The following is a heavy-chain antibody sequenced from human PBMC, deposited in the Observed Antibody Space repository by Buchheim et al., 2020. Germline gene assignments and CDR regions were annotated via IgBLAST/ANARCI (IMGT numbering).Heavy chain of an antibody. CDR1: GYIFTSYG. Sequence: QVQLVQSGAEVKKPGASVKVSCKASGYIFTSYGISWVRQAPGQGLEWMGWISPYNGNTDSGQNFQDRVSMTTDTSTTTPYMELTSLRSDDTAVYYCARAYCSGGTCPYYYYFGMDVWGQGTT. CDR2: ISPYNGNT. V-gene: IGHV1-18*01. D-gene: IGHD2-15*01. CDR3: ARAYCSGGTCPYYYYFGMDV. J-gene: IGHJ6*02.